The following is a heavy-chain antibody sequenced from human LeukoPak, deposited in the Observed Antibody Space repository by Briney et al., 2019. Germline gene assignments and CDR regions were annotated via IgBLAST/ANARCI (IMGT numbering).Heavy chain of an antibody. CDR2: ISSYNNNT. D-gene: IGHD3-16*01. CDR1: GYTFTRYG. V-gene: IGHV1-18*01. CDR3: AREAYDGFDV. J-gene: IGHJ3*01. Sequence: ASVKVSYPASGYTFTRYGISWVRPAPGQGLEWMAGISSYNNNTKSRTMVPGRDTTTTDTSTRTACLELRRLRSDDTAVYYCAREAYDGFDVWGQGTMVTVSS.